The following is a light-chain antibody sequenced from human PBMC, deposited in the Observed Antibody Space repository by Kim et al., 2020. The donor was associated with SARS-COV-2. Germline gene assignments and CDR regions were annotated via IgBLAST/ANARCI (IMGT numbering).Light chain of an antibody. Sequence: QSALTQPASVSGSPGQSITISCTGTSSDVGSYSHVSWYQQHPGKAPKLIIYEVSERPSGVSSRFSGSKSGNTASLTIPGLRAEDEADYYCCSYAVSITFVFGTGTKVTVL. CDR2: EVS. J-gene: IGLJ1*01. CDR3: CSYAVSITFV. V-gene: IGLV2-23*02. CDR1: SSDVGSYSH.